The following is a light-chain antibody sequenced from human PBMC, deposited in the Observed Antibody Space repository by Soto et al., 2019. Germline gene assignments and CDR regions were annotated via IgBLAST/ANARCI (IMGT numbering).Light chain of an antibody. J-gene: IGKJ4*01. V-gene: IGKV3-11*01. CDR3: QHRSARPLT. CDR2: DAS. Sequence: EIVLTQSPATLSLSPGERATLSCRASQSVNNYLHWYQQKPGQAPRLLIYDASNRATGIPARFSGSGSGTDFTLTISSLEPEDFEVYYCQHRSARPLTFGGGTKVEIK. CDR1: QSVNNY.